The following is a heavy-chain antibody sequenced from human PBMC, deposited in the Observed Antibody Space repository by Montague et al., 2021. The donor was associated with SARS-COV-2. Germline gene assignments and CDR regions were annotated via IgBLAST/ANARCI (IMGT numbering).Heavy chain of an antibody. CDR1: GFSLSTIGVG. V-gene: IGHV2-5*02. CDR3: THYRPSTGGT. CDR2: IYWDDDK. D-gene: IGHD3-16*01. J-gene: IGHJ5*02. Sequence: PALVKPTQTLTLTCTFSGFSLSTIGVGVGWIRQPPGKAQGWLALIYWDDDKRYSPFLRSRLTITKDTSKNQVVLTMTNMDPVDTATYFCTHYRPSTGGTWGQGALVTVSS.